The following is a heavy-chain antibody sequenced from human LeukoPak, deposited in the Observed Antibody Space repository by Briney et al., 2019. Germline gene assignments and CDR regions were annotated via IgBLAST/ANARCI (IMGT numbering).Heavy chain of an antibody. CDR3: ARESIWAGSSWSYVDY. D-gene: IGHD6-13*01. V-gene: IGHV1-18*01. J-gene: IGHJ4*02. Sequence: ASVKVSCKASGYTFTSYGISWVRQAPGQGLEWMGWISAYNGNTNYAQKLQGRVTMTTDTSTSTAYMELRSLRSDDTAVYYCARESIWAGSSWSYVDYWGQGTLVTVSS. CDR1: GYTFTSYG. CDR2: ISAYNGNT.